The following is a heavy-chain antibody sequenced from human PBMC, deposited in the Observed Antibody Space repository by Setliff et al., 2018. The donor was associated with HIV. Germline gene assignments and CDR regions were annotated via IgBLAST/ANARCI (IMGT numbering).Heavy chain of an antibody. CDR3: ARLPDINSWPFDY. J-gene: IGHJ4*02. D-gene: IGHD6-13*01. CDR1: GGSISSFY. CDR2: IYYSGST. Sequence: SETLSLTCTVSGGSISSFYWTWIRQPPGKGLEWIGYIYYSGSTNYNPSLKSRLTISVDTSKNQFSLILTSVTAADTAVYYCARLPDINSWPFDYWARGTLVTVSS. V-gene: IGHV4-59*08.